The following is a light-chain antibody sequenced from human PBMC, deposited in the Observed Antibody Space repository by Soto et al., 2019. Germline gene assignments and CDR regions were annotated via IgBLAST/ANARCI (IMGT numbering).Light chain of an antibody. CDR3: QQTYSALSIT. CDR2: DAS. J-gene: IGKJ4*01. CDR1: QSISSW. Sequence: DIQMTQSPSTLSASVGDRVTITCRASQSISSWLAWYQQKPGKAPKLLIYDASSLESGVPSRFSGSGSGTTFILTISSLQPEDFAIYYCQQTYSALSITFGGGTKVDIK. V-gene: IGKV1-5*01.